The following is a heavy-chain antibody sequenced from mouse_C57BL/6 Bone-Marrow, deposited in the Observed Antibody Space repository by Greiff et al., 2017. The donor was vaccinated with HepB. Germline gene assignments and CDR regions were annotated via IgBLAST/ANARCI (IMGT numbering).Heavy chain of an antibody. D-gene: IGHD2-4*01. CDR3: ARDAIYYDYDGGFAY. CDR2: ISDGGSYT. J-gene: IGHJ3*01. V-gene: IGHV5-4*01. CDR1: GFTFSSYA. Sequence: EVQRVESGGGLVKPGGSLKLSCAASGFTFSSYAMSWVRQTPEKRLEWVATISDGGSYTYYPDNVKGRFTISRDNAKNNLYLQMSHLKSEDTAMYYCARDAIYYDYDGGFAYWGQGTLVTVSA.